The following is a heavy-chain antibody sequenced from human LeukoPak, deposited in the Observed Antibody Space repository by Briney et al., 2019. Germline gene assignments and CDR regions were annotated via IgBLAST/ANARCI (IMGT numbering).Heavy chain of an antibody. Sequence: PSETLSLTCTVSGGSISSSSYYWGWIRQPPGKGLEWIGSIYYSGSTYYNPSLKSRVTISVDTSKNQFSLRVSSSTAAETAVYYCARLKWSGRLDHWGQGALVTVSS. D-gene: IGHD3-3*01. CDR2: IYYSGST. V-gene: IGHV4-39*01. CDR1: GGSISSSSYY. CDR3: ARLKWSGRLDH. J-gene: IGHJ4*02.